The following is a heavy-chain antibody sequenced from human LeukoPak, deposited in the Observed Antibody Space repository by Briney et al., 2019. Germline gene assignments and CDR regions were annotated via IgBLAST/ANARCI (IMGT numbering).Heavy chain of an antibody. CDR2: ISGSGGST. D-gene: IGHD1-1*01. CDR3: AKLNRYNWNDDGDNWFDP. Sequence: GASVKVSCKASGGTFSSYAISWVRQAPGKGLEWASAISGSGGSTYYADSVKGRFTISRDNSKNTLYLQMNSLRAEDTAVYYCAKLNRYNWNDDGDNWFDPWGQGTLVTVSS. V-gene: IGHV3-23*01. J-gene: IGHJ5*02. CDR1: GGTFSSYA.